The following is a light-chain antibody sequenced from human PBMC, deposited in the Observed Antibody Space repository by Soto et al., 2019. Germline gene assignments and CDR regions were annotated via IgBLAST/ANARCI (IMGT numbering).Light chain of an antibody. CDR2: EVS. CDR1: SSDVGGYNY. CDR3: SSYTPKGTML. J-gene: IGLJ3*02. Sequence: QSALTQPASVSESPGQSITISCTGTSSDVGGYNYVSWYQQYPGKAPKLILYEVSNRPSGVSHRFSGSKSGNTASLTISGLQAEDEGDYYCSSYTPKGTMLFGGGTKLTVL. V-gene: IGLV2-14*01.